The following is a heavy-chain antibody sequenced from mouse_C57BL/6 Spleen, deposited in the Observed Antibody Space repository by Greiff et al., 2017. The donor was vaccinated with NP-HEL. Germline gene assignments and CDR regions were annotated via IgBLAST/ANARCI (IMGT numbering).Heavy chain of an antibody. CDR2: INPNNGGT. Sequence: EVQLQQSGPELVKPGASVKISCTASGYTFTDYYMNWVKQSHGKSLEWIGDINPNNGGTSYNQKFKGKATLTVDKSSSTAYMELRSLTSEDSAVYYCARYDGYDVDYWGQGTTLTVSS. J-gene: IGHJ2*01. CDR3: ARYDGYDVDY. V-gene: IGHV1-26*01. CDR1: GYTFTDYY. D-gene: IGHD2-3*01.